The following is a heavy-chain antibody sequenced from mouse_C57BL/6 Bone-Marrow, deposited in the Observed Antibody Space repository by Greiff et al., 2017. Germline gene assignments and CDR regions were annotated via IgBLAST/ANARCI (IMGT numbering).Heavy chain of an antibody. V-gene: IGHV1-15*01. Sequence: QVQLQQSGAELVRPGASVTLSCKASGYTFTDYEMHWVKQTPVHGLEWIGAIDPETGGTAYNQKFKGKAILTADKSSSTAYMELRSLTSEDSAVYYCTLYGSYYVDDWGQGTTLTVSS. CDR3: TLYGSYYVDD. CDR1: GYTFTDYE. D-gene: IGHD1-1*01. J-gene: IGHJ2*01. CDR2: IDPETGGT.